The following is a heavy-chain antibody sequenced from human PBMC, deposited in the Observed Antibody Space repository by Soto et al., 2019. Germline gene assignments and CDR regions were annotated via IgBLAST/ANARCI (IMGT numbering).Heavy chain of an antibody. V-gene: IGHV3-23*01. CDR1: GFTFSSYA. CDR2: ISGSGYST. D-gene: IGHD1-26*01. Sequence: GGSLRLSCAASGFTFSSYAMSWVRQAPGKGLEWVSLISGSGYSTYYADSVKGRFTISRDNSKNTLYLQMNSLRAEDTAIYYCAKDEGSGSYPDYWGQGTLVTVS. CDR3: AKDEGSGSYPDY. J-gene: IGHJ4*02.